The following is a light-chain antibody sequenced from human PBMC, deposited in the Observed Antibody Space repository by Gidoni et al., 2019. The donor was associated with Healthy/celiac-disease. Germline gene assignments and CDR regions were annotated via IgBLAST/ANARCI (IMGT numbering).Light chain of an antibody. CDR2: WAS. CDR3: QQYYSTPYS. Sequence: DNVMTQSPDSMTVSLGERATINCKSSQSFLYSSNNKNYLAWYQQKPGQPPKLLIYWASTRESGVPDRFSGSGSGTDFTLTISSLQAEDVAVYYCQQYYSTPYSFXQXTKLEIK. CDR1: QSFLYSSNNKNY. V-gene: IGKV4-1*01. J-gene: IGKJ2*03.